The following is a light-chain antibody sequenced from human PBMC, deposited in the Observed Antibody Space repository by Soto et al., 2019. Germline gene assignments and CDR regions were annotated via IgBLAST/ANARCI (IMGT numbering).Light chain of an antibody. CDR1: QSVSRY. Sequence: EVVLTHSPVTLSLSPGEGATLSCRASQSVSRYLAWYQQKPGQAPRLLIYDASNRATGIPARFSGSGSGTDFTLTISSLEPEDFAVYYCQQRSNWPITFGQGTRLEI. CDR3: QQRSNWPIT. CDR2: DAS. J-gene: IGKJ5*01. V-gene: IGKV3-11*01.